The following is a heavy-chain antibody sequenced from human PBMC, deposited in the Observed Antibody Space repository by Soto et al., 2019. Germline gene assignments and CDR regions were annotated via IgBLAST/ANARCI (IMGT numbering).Heavy chain of an antibody. Sequence: QVQLQESGPGLVKPSETLSLTCTVSGGSISSYYWSWIRQPPGKGLEWIGYTHYSGSTNYNPSLKRRVTISVDTSKNQFSLKLSSVTAADTAVYYCASHETLHGDYDYWGPGTLVTVSS. D-gene: IGHD4-17*01. CDR1: GGSISSYY. CDR3: ASHETLHGDYDY. J-gene: IGHJ4*02. CDR2: THYSGST. V-gene: IGHV4-59*08.